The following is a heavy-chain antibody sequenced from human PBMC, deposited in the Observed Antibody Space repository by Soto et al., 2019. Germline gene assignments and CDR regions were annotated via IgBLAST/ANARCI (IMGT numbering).Heavy chain of an antibody. Sequence: QVQLVQSGAEVKKPGSSVKVSCKASGGTFSSYAISWVRQAPGQGLEWMGGIIPIFGTANYAQKFQGRVTITADESTSTAYMELSSLRSEDTAVYYCARARPPYGGNYHWYFDLWGRGTLVTVSS. CDR1: GGTFSSYA. J-gene: IGHJ2*01. CDR2: IIPIFGTA. CDR3: ARARPPYGGNYHWYFDL. D-gene: IGHD4-17*01. V-gene: IGHV1-69*01.